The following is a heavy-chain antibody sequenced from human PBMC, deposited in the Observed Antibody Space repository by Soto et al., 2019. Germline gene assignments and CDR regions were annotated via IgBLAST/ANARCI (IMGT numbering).Heavy chain of an antibody. J-gene: IGHJ4*02. CDR2: INHSGST. V-gene: IGHV4-34*01. CDR1: GGSFSPFY. Sequence: QVQLQQWGAGLLKPSETLSLTCAVYGGSFSPFYWSWIRQPPGKGLEWIGEINHSGSTNYNPSITRRVTIAVDTSKNPFSLKLSSVTAADTAMYYCARGRDYCGQGTLVTVSS. CDR3: ARGRDY.